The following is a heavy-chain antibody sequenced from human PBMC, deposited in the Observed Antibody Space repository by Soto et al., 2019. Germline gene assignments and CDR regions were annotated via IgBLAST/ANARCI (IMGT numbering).Heavy chain of an antibody. CDR1: GYTFTSYG. Sequence: QVQLVQSGAEVKKPGASVKVSCKASGYTFTSYGISWVRQAPGQGLEWIGWISAYNGNTNYAQKLQGRVTITTDTSTSTAYMELRSLRSDDTAVYYGARDALTTVTTRWFDPWGQGTLVTVSS. CDR3: ARDALTTVTTRWFDP. J-gene: IGHJ5*02. V-gene: IGHV1-18*01. D-gene: IGHD4-4*01. CDR2: ISAYNGNT.